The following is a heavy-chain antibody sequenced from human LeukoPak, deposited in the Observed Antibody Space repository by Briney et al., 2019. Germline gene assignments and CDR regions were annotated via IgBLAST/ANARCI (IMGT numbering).Heavy chain of an antibody. CDR1: GFTFSSYA. V-gene: IGHV3-23*01. Sequence: GGSLRLSCAASGFTFSSYAMSWVRQAPGKGLEWVSAISGSGGSTYYADSVKGRFTISRDNSKNTLYLQMNSLRAEDTAVYYCASLGSMVRGVIGDYWGQGTLVTVSS. J-gene: IGHJ4*02. CDR2: ISGSGGST. CDR3: ASLGSMVRGVIGDY. D-gene: IGHD3-10*01.